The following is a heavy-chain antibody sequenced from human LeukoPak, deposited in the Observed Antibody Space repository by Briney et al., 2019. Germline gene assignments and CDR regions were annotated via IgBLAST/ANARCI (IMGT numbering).Heavy chain of an antibody. J-gene: IGHJ5*02. Sequence: SVKVSCKASGGTFSSYAISWVRQAPGQGLEWMGGIIPIFGTANYAQKFQGRVTITADESTSTAYMELSGLRSEDTAVYYCARHPNPITMVRGQLGNWFDPWGQGTLVTVSS. V-gene: IGHV1-69*13. CDR3: ARHPNPITMVRGQLGNWFDP. CDR2: IIPIFGTA. CDR1: GGTFSSYA. D-gene: IGHD3-10*01.